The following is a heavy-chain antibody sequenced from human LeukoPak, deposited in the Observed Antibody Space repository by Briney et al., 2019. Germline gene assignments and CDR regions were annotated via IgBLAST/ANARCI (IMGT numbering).Heavy chain of an antibody. CDR2: ISGSGGST. D-gene: IGHD6-19*01. CDR3: AKGVGYSSGWYSGYYFDY. J-gene: IGHJ4*02. CDR1: GFTFSSYA. V-gene: IGHV3-23*01. Sequence: GRSLRLSCAASGFTFSSYAMSWVRQAPGKGLEWVSAISGSGGSTYYADSVKGRFTISRDNSKNTLYLQMNSLRAEDTAVYYCAKGVGYSSGWYSGYYFDYWGQGTLVTVSS.